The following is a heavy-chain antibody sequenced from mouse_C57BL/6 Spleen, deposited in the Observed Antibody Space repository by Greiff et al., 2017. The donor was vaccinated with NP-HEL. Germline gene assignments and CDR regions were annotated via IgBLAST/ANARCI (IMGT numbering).Heavy chain of an antibody. D-gene: IGHD1-1*01. V-gene: IGHV7-3*01. CDR2: IRNKANGYTT. CDR3: ARSYYYGSSYVDAMDY. Sequence: VQLKESGGGLVQPGGSLSLSCAASGFTFTDYYMSWVRQPPGKALEWLGFIRNKANGYTTEYSASVKSRFTISRDNSQSILYLQMNALRAEDSATYYCARSYYYGSSYVDAMDYWGQGTSVTVSS. J-gene: IGHJ4*01. CDR1: GFTFTDYY.